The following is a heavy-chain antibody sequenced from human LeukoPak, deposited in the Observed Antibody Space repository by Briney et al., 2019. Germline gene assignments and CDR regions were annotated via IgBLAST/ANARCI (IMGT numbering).Heavy chain of an antibody. D-gene: IGHD2-2*03. CDR3: GRPPGYCSSTIGYGLGGGIDP. V-gene: IGHV4-39*01. CDR1: GGSISSSSYY. CDR2: IYYSGST. Sequence: SETLSLTCTVSGGSISSSSYYWGWIRQPPGKGLEWIGSIYYSGSTYYNPSLKSRVTISVDTSKNQFSLKLSSVTAADPAVYYCGRPPGYCSSTIGYGLGGGIDPWGQGTLVPVSS. J-gene: IGHJ5*02.